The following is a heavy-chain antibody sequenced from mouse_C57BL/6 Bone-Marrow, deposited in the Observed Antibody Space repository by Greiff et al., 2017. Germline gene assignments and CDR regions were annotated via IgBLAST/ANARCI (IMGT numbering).Heavy chain of an antibody. CDR3: ARRRGSYDRGFAY. V-gene: IGHV1-81*01. CDR1: GYTFTSYG. J-gene: IGHJ3*01. CDR2: IYPRSGNT. D-gene: IGHD2-12*01. Sequence: QVQLQQSGAELARPGASVKLSCKASGYTFTSYGISWVKQRTGQGLEWIGEIYPRSGNTYSNEKFKGKATLTADKSYSTAYMELRSLTSEDSAGYVCARRRGSYDRGFAYWGQGTLVTVSA.